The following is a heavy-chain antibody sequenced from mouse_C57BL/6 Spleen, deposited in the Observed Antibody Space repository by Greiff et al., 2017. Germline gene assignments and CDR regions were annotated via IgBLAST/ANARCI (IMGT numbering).Heavy chain of an antibody. CDR1: GYAFSSSW. V-gene: IGHV1-82*01. D-gene: IGHD2-3*01. CDR2: IYPGAGDT. CDR3: ARNRWLLRGGDFDY. Sequence: VQLQQSGPELVKPGASVKISCKASGYAFSSSWMNWVKQRPGKGLEWIGRIYPGAGDTNYNGKFKGKATLTADKSSSTAYMQRSSLTSEDSAVYFCARNRWLLRGGDFDYWGQGTTLTVSS. J-gene: IGHJ2*01.